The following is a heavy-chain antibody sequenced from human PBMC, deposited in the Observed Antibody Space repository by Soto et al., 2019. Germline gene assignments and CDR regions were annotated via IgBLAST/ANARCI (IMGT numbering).Heavy chain of an antibody. D-gene: IGHD2-15*01. CDR3: ATSLGREFATWDY. CDR1: GYTLNNYY. J-gene: IGHJ4*02. CDR2: INTRGGNT. V-gene: IGHV1-46*02. Sequence: QVQVVQSGAEVKEPGASVKVSCKTSGYTLNNYYMHWARQAPGQGLEWMGMINTRGGNTFYAQKFRGRVTMTSDTATSTVYMELSSLTSDDTAIYYCATSLGREFATWDYWGQGTLVTVSS.